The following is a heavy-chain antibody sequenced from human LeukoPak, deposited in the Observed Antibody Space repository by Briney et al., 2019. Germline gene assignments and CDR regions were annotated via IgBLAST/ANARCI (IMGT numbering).Heavy chain of an antibody. CDR3: ARGTSRYYDSSGYLE. V-gene: IGHV1-69*05. D-gene: IGHD3-22*01. CDR2: IIPIFGTA. Sequence: SVKVSCKASGGTFSSYAISWVRQAPGQGLEWMGRIIPIFGTANYAQKFQGRVTITTDESTSTAYMELSSLRSEDTAVYYCARGTSRYYDSSGYLEWGQGTLVTVSS. J-gene: IGHJ4*02. CDR1: GGTFSSYA.